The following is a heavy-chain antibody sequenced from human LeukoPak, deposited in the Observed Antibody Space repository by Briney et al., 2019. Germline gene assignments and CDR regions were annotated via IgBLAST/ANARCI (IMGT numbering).Heavy chain of an antibody. CDR2: IYSGGST. CDR1: GFTVSSNY. V-gene: IGHV3-66*01. CDR3: ARAVTAMGEYWFDP. J-gene: IGHJ5*02. Sequence: PGGSLRLSCAASGFTVSSNYMSWVRQAPGKGLEWVSVIYSGGSTYYADSVKGRFTISRDNSKSTLYLQMNSLRAEDTAVYYCARAVTAMGEYWFDPWGPGTLVTVSS. D-gene: IGHD5-18*01.